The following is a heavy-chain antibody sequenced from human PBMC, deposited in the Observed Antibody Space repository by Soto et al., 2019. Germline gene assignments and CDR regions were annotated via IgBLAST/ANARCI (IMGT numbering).Heavy chain of an antibody. CDR2: IYYSGST. J-gene: IGHJ4*02. Sequence: QVQLQESGPGLVKPSETLSLTCTVSGGSISSYYWSWIRQPPGKGLEWIGYIYYSGSTNYNPSLKGRVTISVDTSKNQFSLKLSSVTAADTAVYYCARGGGSPDYWCQGTLVTVSS. V-gene: IGHV4-59*08. CDR1: GGSISSYY. D-gene: IGHD1-26*01. CDR3: ARGGGSPDY.